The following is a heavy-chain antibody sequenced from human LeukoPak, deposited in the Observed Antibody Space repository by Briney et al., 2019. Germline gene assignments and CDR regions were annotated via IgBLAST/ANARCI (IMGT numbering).Heavy chain of an antibody. CDR2: TYYRSKWFN. CDR1: GDSVSSYSAT. D-gene: IGHD6-13*01. J-gene: IGHJ4*02. CDR3: ARGIAAGKVGYCDY. Sequence: SQTLSLTCAISGDSVSSYSATWNWIRQSPSRGLEWLGRTYYRSKWFNDYAVSVKSRITINPGTSKNQFSLQLNSMTPEDTAVYYCARGIAAGKVGYCDYWGLGTLVIVSS. V-gene: IGHV6-1*01.